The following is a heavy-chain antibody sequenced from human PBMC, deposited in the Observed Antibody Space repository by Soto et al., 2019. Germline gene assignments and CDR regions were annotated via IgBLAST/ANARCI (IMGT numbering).Heavy chain of an antibody. CDR2: VSYIGAA. J-gene: IGHJ2*01. D-gene: IGHD3-9*01. CDR3: ARPPYYDILTGYFPDWYFDL. Sequence: QLQLQESGPGLVKPSETLSLTCTVSGVSISTGSYHWGWIRQSPGKGLEWIVSVSYIGAAYHNPSFKSRVTLSGDTSKNQFSLRLSSVSTADTAVYYCARPPYYDILTGYFPDWYFDLWGRGILVTVSS. V-gene: IGHV4-39*01. CDR1: GVSISTGSYH.